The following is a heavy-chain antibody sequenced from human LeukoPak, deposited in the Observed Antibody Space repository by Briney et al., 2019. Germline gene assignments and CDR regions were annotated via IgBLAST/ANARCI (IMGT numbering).Heavy chain of an antibody. V-gene: IGHV1-69*13. CDR1: GGTFSSYA. CDR2: IIPIFGTA. Sequence: VASVKVSCKASGGTFSSYAISWVRQAPGQGLEWMGGIIPIFGTANYAQKFQGRVTITADESTSTAYMELSSLRSEDTAVYYCARDLRAAYCGGDSPCAGWYFDLWGRGTLVTVSS. CDR3: ARDLRAAYCGGDSPCAGWYFDL. J-gene: IGHJ2*01. D-gene: IGHD2-21*02.